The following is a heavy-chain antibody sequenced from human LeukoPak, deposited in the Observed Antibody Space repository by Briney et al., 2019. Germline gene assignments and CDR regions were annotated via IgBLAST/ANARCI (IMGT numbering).Heavy chain of an antibody. CDR1: GFTFSDYY. V-gene: IGHV3-11*01. J-gene: IGHJ3*02. CDR2: ISSSGSTI. CDR3: ARESLVEMATAEAFDI. D-gene: IGHD5-24*01. Sequence: GGSLRLSCAASGFTFSDYYMSWIRQAPGKGLEWVSYISSSGSTIYYADSVKGRFTISRDNAKNSLYLQMNSLRAEDTAVYYCARESLVEMATAEAFDIWGQGTVVTVSS.